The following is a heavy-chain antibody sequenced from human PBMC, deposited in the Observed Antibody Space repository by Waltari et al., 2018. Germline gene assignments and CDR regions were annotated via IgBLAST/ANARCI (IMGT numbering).Heavy chain of an antibody. CDR2: SYHSGST. J-gene: IGHJ4*02. V-gene: IGHV4-38-2*01. CDR3: ARGGTTVNREVDY. D-gene: IGHD4-17*01. Sequence: QVQLQESGPGLVTPSETLSLTCAVSGYYISSGSYWGRIRQPPGKGLEWIGSSYHSGSTYYNPSLKSRVTISVDTSKNQFSLKLSSVTAADTAVYYCARGGTTVNREVDYWGQGTLVTVSS. CDR1: GYYISSGSY.